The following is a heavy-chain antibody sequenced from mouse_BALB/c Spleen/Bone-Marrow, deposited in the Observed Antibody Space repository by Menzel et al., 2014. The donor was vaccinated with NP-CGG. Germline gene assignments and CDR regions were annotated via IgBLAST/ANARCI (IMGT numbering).Heavy chain of an antibody. J-gene: IGHJ2*01. V-gene: IGHV14-3*02. D-gene: IGHD1-1*01. CDR3: ARYYYGYYFDY. Sequence: EVKLEESGAELVKPGASVKLSCTASGFNIKDTYMHWVKQRPEQGLEWIGRIDPANGNTKYDPKFQGKATITADTSPNTAYLQLSSLTSEDTAVYYCARYYYGYYFDYWGQGTTLTVAS. CDR2: IDPANGNT. CDR1: GFNIKDTY.